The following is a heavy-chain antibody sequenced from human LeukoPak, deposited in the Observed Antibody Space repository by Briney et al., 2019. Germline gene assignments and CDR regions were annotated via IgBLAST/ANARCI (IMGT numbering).Heavy chain of an antibody. CDR1: DGSFRGYY. J-gene: IGHJ4*02. D-gene: IGHD3-10*01. CDR3: AKEKWRYYGSEIRTGYFED. V-gene: IGHV4-34*01. CDR2: INHSGST. Sequence: SETLFLTCAAYDGSFRGYYWSWIRQPPGKGLEWIGEINHSGSTNYNPSLKSRITISVDTSKKQFSLKLSSVTAADTAIYYCAKEKWRYYGSEIRTGYFEDWGQGSLVTVSS.